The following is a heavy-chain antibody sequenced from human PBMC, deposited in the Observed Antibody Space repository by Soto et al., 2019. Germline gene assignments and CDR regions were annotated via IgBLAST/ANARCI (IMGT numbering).Heavy chain of an antibody. J-gene: IGHJ5*01. Sequence: QVQLVQSGAEVKKPGASVKVSCKASGYTFTSYAMHWVRQAPGQRLEWMGWINAGNVNTKYSQKFQGRVTITRDASANTAYMELSSLRAEDTAVYYCARDLGGWPDSWGQGTLVTVSS. CDR3: ARDLGGWPDS. CDR2: INAGNVNT. D-gene: IGHD2-15*01. CDR1: GYTFTSYA. V-gene: IGHV1-3*01.